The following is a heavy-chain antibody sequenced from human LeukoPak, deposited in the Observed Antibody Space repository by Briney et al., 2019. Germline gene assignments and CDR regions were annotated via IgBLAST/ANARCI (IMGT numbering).Heavy chain of an antibody. J-gene: IGHJ4*02. Sequence: SETLSLTCTVSGGSVGSNSYYWGWIRQPPGKGPEWNVCIHYGGSTLHNPSVRTLVTGTVDTSKHQNSLTLSSVTAADTAAYYGARLADGDTNDWSKPSFDFWGRRTLVTVSS. V-gene: IGHV4-39*01. CDR1: GGSVGSNSYY. CDR3: ARLADGDTNDWSKPSFDF. D-gene: IGHD3-9*01. CDR2: IHYGGST.